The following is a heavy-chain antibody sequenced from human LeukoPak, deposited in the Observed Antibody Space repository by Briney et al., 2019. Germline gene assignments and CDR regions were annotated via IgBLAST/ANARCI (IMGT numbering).Heavy chain of an antibody. CDR3: ARLWDSSSSLDY. V-gene: IGHV4-59*08. D-gene: IGHD6-6*01. Sequence: SETLSLTCTVSGGSISSYYWTWIRQPPGKGLGLEWIGYIYYSGGTNYNPSLKSRVTISIDTSKNQVSLKLSSVTAADTAVYYCARLWDSSSSLDYWGQGILVTVSS. CDR1: GGSISSYY. J-gene: IGHJ4*02. CDR2: IYYSGGT.